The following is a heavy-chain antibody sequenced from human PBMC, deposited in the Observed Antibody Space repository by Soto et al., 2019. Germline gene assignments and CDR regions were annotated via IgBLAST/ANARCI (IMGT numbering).Heavy chain of an antibody. CDR1: GYSFTSYW. CDR3: ARSPNCSGGSCYPYYFDY. Sequence: PGESLKISCNGSGYSFTSYWIGWVRQMPGKGLEWMGIIYPGDSDTRYSPSFQGQVTISADKSISTAYLQWSSLKASDTAMYYCARSPNCSGGSCYPYYFDYWGQGTLVTVSS. CDR2: IYPGDSDT. D-gene: IGHD2-15*01. V-gene: IGHV5-51*01. J-gene: IGHJ4*02.